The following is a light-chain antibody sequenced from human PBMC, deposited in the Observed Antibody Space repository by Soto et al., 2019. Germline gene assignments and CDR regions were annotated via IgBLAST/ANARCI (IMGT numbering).Light chain of an antibody. Sequence: QSVLTQPPSTSATPGQRVTISCSGGTSNIGRNSVNWYLQLPGTAPQLLIHSNNQRPSGVPDRFSGSKTGTSASLAISGLQSEDEANYYCAAWDDRLNGVVFGGGTQLTVL. J-gene: IGLJ2*01. CDR1: TSNIGRNS. CDR2: SNN. V-gene: IGLV1-44*01. CDR3: AAWDDRLNGVV.